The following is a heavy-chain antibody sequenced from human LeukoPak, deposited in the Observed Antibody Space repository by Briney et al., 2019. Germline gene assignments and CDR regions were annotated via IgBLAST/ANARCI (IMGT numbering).Heavy chain of an antibody. V-gene: IGHV4-61*01. Sequence: PSETLSLTCTVSGGSVSSIIYYWNWIRQPPGKGLEWIGYTYYSGSTNYNPSLKSRVTISVDTSKNQFSLKLSSVTAADTAVYYCARAKAAAGIDYFDYWGQGTLVTVSS. CDR2: TYYSGST. J-gene: IGHJ4*02. CDR1: GGSVSSIIYY. CDR3: ARAKAAAGIDYFDY. D-gene: IGHD6-13*01.